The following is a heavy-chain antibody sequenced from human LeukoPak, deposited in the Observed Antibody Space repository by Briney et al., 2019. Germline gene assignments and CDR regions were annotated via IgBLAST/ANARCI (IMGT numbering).Heavy chain of an antibody. CDR1: GGSFSGYY. J-gene: IGHJ5*02. V-gene: IGHV4-34*01. Sequence: SETLSLTCAVYGGSFSGYYRSWLRQPPGKGLEWIGEINHSGSTNYNPSLKSRVTISVDTSKNQFSLKLSSVTAADTAVYYCARFIVVVPAAPNGRNWFDPWGQGTLVTVSS. CDR3: ARFIVVVPAAPNGRNWFDP. CDR2: INHSGST. D-gene: IGHD2-2*01.